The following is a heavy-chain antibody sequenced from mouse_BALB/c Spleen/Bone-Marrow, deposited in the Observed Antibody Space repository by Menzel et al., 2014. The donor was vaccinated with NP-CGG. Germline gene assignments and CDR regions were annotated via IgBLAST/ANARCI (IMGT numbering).Heavy chain of an antibody. CDR2: ISSGGSYT. CDR3: ARRDGGPVDY. Sequence: EVNLVESGGDLVKPGGSLKLSCAASGFTFSNYGMSWVRQTPDKRLEWVATISSGGSYTYYPDSVKGRFTISRDNAKNTLYLQMSSLKSEDTAMYYCARRDGGPVDYWGQGTSVTVSS. V-gene: IGHV5-6*02. J-gene: IGHJ4*01. CDR1: GFTFSNYG. D-gene: IGHD2-3*01.